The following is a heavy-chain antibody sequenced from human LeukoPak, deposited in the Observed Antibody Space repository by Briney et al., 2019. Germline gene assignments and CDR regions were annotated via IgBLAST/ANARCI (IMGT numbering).Heavy chain of an antibody. J-gene: IGHJ4*02. CDR3: AKVVRSYDFWSGLYYFDY. V-gene: IGHV3-23*01. D-gene: IGHD3-3*01. CDR1: GFAFSSYA. CDR2: ISGSGGST. Sequence: GGSLRLSCAASGFAFSSYAMSWVRQAPGKGLEWVSAISGSGGSTYYADSVKGRFTISRDNSKNTLYLQMNSLRAEDTAVYYCAKVVRSYDFWSGLYYFDYWGQGTLVTVSS.